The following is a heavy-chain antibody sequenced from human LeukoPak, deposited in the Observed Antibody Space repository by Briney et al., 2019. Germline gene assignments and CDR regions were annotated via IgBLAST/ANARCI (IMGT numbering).Heavy chain of an antibody. J-gene: IGHJ6*02. CDR3: AREWFGELAYYYGMDV. Sequence: SVKVSCKASGGTFSSYTISWVRQAPGQGLEWMGRIIPILGIANYAQMFQGRVTITADKSTSTAYMELSSLRSEDTAVYYCAREWFGELAYYYGMDVWGQGTTVTVSS. D-gene: IGHD3-10*01. V-gene: IGHV1-69*04. CDR1: GGTFSSYT. CDR2: IIPILGIA.